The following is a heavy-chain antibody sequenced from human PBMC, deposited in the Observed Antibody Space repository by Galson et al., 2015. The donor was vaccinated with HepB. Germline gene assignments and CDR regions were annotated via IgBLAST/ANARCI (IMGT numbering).Heavy chain of an antibody. CDR3: ARVPAYYDILTGYEYYYYYGMDV. CDR2: IYPGDSDT. V-gene: IGHV5-51*01. D-gene: IGHD3-9*01. CDR1: GYSFTSYW. J-gene: IGHJ6*02. Sequence: SGAEVKKPGESLKISCKGSGYSFTSYWIGWVRQMPGKGLEWMGIIYPGDSDTRYSPSFQGQVTISADKSISTAYLQWSSLKASDTAMYYCARVPAYYDILTGYEYYYYYGMDVWGQGTTVTVSS.